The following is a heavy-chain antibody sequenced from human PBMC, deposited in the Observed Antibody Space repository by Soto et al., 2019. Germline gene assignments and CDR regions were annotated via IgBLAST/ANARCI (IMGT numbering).Heavy chain of an antibody. CDR3: AREGEQDSGESRADWYFDL. Sequence: QVQLVQSGAEVKKPGASVKVSCKASGYTFTSYGISWVRQAPGQGLEWMGWISAYNGNTNYAQKLQGRVTMTTDTSTSTGYMELRSLRSDETAVYYCAREGEQDSGESRADWYFDLWGRGTLVTVSS. J-gene: IGHJ2*01. CDR1: GYTFTSYG. V-gene: IGHV1-18*01. D-gene: IGHD4-17*01. CDR2: ISAYNGNT.